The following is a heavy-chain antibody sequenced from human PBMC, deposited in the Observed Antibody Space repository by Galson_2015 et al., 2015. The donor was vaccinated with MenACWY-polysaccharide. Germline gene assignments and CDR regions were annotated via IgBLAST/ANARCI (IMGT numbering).Heavy chain of an antibody. V-gene: IGHV3-74*01. J-gene: IGHJ4*02. D-gene: IGHD6-6*01. CDR2: INRDGSNT. CDR1: GFTFNTQW. Sequence: SLRLSCAASGFTFNTQWMHWVRQAPGKGLMWVSRINRDGSNTDYADSVKGRFTISRDNAKNTLFLQMNSLRAEDTAVYYCARGITSSNWGQGTLVTVSS. CDR3: ARGITSSN.